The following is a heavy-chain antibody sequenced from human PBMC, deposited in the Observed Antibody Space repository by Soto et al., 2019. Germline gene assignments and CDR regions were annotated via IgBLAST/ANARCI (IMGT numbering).Heavy chain of an antibody. CDR2: INWNGGST. D-gene: IGHD3-10*01. Sequence: PGGSLRLSCAASGFPFDDYGMSWVRQAPGKGLEWVSGINWNGGSTGYADSVKGRFTISRDNAKNSLYLQMNSLRAEDTALYYCARDFPYHPMVREPAYNWFDPWGQGTLVTVSS. V-gene: IGHV3-20*04. CDR1: GFPFDDYG. J-gene: IGHJ5*02. CDR3: ARDFPYHPMVREPAYNWFDP.